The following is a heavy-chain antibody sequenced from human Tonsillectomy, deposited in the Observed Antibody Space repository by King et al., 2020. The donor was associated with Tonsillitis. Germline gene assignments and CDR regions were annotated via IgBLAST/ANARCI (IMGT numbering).Heavy chain of an antibody. CDR3: AKDIGAPKYFDRRLSYGFDI. Sequence: VQLVESGGGLVQPGRSLRLSCAASGFTFDDYAMQWVRQAPGKGLEWVSGISWNSGSIGYADSVKGRFTISRDNAKNSLYLQMNNLRAEDTAWYYCAKDIGAPKYFDRRLSYGFDIWGQGTMVTVSS. CDR2: ISWNSGSI. CDR1: GFTFDDYA. V-gene: IGHV3-9*01. D-gene: IGHD3-22*01. J-gene: IGHJ3*02.